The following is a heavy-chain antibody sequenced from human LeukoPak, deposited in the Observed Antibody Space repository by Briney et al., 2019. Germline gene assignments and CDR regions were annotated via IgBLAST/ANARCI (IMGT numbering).Heavy chain of an antibody. V-gene: IGHV1-69*01. D-gene: IGHD3-10*01. CDR3: ARDRTDYDSGSSWFDP. Sequence: SVKVSCKASGGTFSSYAISWVRQAPGQGLEWMGGIIPIFGTANYAQKFQGRVTITADESTSTAYMELSSLRSEDTAVYYCARDRTDYDSGSSWFDPWGQGTLVTVSS. J-gene: IGHJ5*02. CDR2: IIPIFGTA. CDR1: GGTFSSYA.